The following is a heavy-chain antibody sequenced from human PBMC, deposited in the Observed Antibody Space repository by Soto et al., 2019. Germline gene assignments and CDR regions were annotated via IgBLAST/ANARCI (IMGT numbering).Heavy chain of an antibody. D-gene: IGHD2-2*01. CDR1: GYTFTGYY. CDR3: ARSRPNDAFDI. J-gene: IGHJ3*02. V-gene: IGHV1-2*04. Sequence: ASVQVSCKASGYTFTGYYMHWVRQAPGQGLEWMGWINPNSGGTNYAQKFQGWVTMTRDTSISTAYMELSRLRSDDTAVYYCARSRPNDAFDIWGQGTMVTVSS. CDR2: INPNSGGT.